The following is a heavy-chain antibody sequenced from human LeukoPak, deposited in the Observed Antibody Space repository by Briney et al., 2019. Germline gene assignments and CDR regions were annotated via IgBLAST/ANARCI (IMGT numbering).Heavy chain of an antibody. Sequence: GASVKVSCKASGYSFTSYGISWVRQAPGQGLEWVGWITPYNSNTDYAQNVQGRVTMTIDTSANTANMELRSLRSDDTAVYYCARASIAARPDHPLDYWGQGTLVTVSS. J-gene: IGHJ4*02. CDR2: ITPYNSNT. D-gene: IGHD6-6*01. CDR1: GYSFTSYG. CDR3: ARASIAARPDHPLDY. V-gene: IGHV1-18*01.